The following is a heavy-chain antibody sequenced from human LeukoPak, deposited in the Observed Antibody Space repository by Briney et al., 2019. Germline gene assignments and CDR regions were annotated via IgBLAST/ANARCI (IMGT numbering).Heavy chain of an antibody. CDR1: GGSISSYY. D-gene: IGHD3-3*01. J-gene: IGHJ5*02. CDR2: IYTSGST. V-gene: IGHV4-4*07. CDR3: ARGDFWSATADWFDP. Sequence: PSETLSLTCTVSGGSISSYYWSWIRQPAGKGLEWIGRIYTSGSTNYNPSLKSRVTMSVDTSKNQFSLKLSSVTAADTAVYYCARGDFWSATADWFDPWGQGTLVTVFS.